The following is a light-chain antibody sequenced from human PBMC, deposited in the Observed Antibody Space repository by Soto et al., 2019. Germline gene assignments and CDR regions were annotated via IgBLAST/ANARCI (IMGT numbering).Light chain of an antibody. CDR2: AAS. J-gene: IGKJ1*01. CDR3: LQHRSNPWT. V-gene: IGKV1-17*03. Sequence: SVGDIVTITGRASQGITNSLAWFQQKPGKAPKRLIYAASSLQSGVPSRFSGSGSGTEFTLTIRSVQPEDFATYYCLQHRSNPWTFGQGTKV. CDR1: QGITNS.